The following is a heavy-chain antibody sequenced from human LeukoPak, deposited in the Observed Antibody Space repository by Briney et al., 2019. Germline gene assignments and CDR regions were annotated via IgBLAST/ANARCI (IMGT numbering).Heavy chain of an antibody. J-gene: IGHJ4*02. D-gene: IGHD1-26*01. CDR3: ARDDSGSYCLGY. CDR1: GFTFSSFA. CDR2: ISASGGST. Sequence: GGSLRLSCAASGFTFSSFAMNWVRLAPGKGLEWVSAISASGGSTYYADSVKGRFTISRDNAKNSLYLQMNSLRAEDTAVYYCARDDSGSYCLGYWGQGTLVTVSS. V-gene: IGHV3-23*01.